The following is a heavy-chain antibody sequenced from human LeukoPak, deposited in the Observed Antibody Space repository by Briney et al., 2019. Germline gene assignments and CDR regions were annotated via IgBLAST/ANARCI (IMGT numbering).Heavy chain of an antibody. CDR1: GDVVSSNSVT. D-gene: IGHD2-2*01. CDR2: TYHRSTWYN. J-gene: IGHJ5*02. CDR3: ARRLTQYDCFDP. V-gene: IGHV6-1*01. Sequence: SQTLSLTCAISGDVVSSNSVTWNWIRQSPSRGLEWLGRTYHRSTWYNDYAVSVRGRITVNPDTSKNQFSLHLNSVTPEDTAVYYCARRLTQYDCFDPWGQGILVTVSS.